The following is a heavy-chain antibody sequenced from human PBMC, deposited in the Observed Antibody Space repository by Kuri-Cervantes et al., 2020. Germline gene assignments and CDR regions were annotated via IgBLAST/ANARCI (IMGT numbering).Heavy chain of an antibody. CDR1: GGTFSSYT. D-gene: IGHD3-22*01. CDR3: AAEAPNYYDGSGYNFDY. V-gene: IGHV1-69*02. Sequence: SVKVSCKASGGTFSSYTISWVRQAPGQGLEWMGRIIPILGIANYAQKFQGRVTITADKSTSTAYMELSSLRSEDTAVYYCAAEAPNYYDGSGYNFDYWGQGTLVTVSS. CDR2: IIPILGIA. J-gene: IGHJ4*02.